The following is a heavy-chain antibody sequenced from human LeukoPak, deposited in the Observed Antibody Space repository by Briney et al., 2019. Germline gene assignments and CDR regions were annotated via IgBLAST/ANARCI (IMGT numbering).Heavy chain of an antibody. CDR3: ARDGPNGDCSGGICPPRMDV. V-gene: IGHV3-74*01. CDR2: TDGSST. J-gene: IGHJ6*02. D-gene: IGHD2-15*01. CDR1: GFTFSSYW. Sequence: GGSLRLSCAASGFTFSSYWMHWVRQAPGKGLVWVSRTDGSSTSYADSVKGRFTISRDNAKNTLYLQMNNLRAEDTAVYYCARDGPNGDCSGGICPPRMDVWGQGTTVTVSS.